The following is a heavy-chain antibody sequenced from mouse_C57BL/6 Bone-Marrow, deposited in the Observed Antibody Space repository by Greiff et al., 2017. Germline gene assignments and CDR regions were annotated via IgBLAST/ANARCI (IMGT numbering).Heavy chain of an antibody. CDR3: ARLPYYYGSSYGWFAY. CDR2: ISSGGSYT. Sequence: DVKLVESGGDLVKPGGSLKLSCAASGFTFSSYGMSWVRQTPDKRLEWVATISSGGSYTYYPDSVKGRFTISRDNANNTLYLQMSSLKSEDTAMYYCARLPYYYGSSYGWFAYWGQGTLVTVSA. V-gene: IGHV5-6*02. CDR1: GFTFSSYG. J-gene: IGHJ3*01. D-gene: IGHD1-1*01.